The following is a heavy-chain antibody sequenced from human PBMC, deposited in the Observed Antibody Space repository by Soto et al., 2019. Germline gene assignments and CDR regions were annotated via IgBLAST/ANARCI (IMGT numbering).Heavy chain of an antibody. J-gene: IGHJ6*02. CDR2: IDAGGGST. Sequence: EVQLLESGGGLVQPGGSLRLSCTASGFTFSNLAITWVRQAPGKGLEWVSTIDAGGGSTHYADSVKGRFTISRDNSKNTLYLQMNSLRAEDTAVYYCGGSAADVWGQGTPVTVSS. D-gene: IGHD2-15*01. V-gene: IGHV3-23*01. CDR1: GFTFSNLA. CDR3: GGSAADV.